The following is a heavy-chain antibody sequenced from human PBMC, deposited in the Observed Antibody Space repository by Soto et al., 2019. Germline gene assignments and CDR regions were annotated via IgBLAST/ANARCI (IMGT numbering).Heavy chain of an antibody. Sequence: ESGGGVVQPGTSLRLSCVASGFTFSHFAMHWVRQAPGKGLEWVGVIWYAGSIKYYADYVKGRSTISRDNSKNTLYLQINSLRVEDMAVYYCARHSTNGYSDYWGQGTLVTVSS. CDR1: GFTFSHFA. J-gene: IGHJ4*02. CDR3: ARHSTNGYSDY. D-gene: IGHD1-1*01. V-gene: IGHV3-33*01. CDR2: IWYAGSIK.